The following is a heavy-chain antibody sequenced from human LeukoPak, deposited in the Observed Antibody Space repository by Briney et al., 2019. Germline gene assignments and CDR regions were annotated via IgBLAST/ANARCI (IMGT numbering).Heavy chain of an antibody. CDR3: ARPAGSSSVSWFDP. Sequence: ASVKVSCKTTGYTFTSDYIHWVRQAPGQGLEWMGIIKPSSGSTGYSQKFQGRVTMTRDTSTRTVYMELSSLRSEDTAVYYCARPAGSSSVSWFDPWGQGTLVTVSS. D-gene: IGHD6-6*01. V-gene: IGHV1-46*01. CDR1: GYTFTSDY. CDR2: IKPSSGST. J-gene: IGHJ5*02.